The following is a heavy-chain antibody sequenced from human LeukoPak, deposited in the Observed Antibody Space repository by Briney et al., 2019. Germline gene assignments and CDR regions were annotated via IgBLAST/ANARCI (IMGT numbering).Heavy chain of an antibody. J-gene: IGHJ6*03. V-gene: IGHV3-23*01. D-gene: IGHD1-26*01. CDR1: GLTFSNYG. Sequence: GGSLRLSCAASGLTFSNYGMRGVPQAPGRGLEWVSATSGSGGNTYYADSVKGRFTISRDNSKNTLYLQMNSLRAEDTAVYYCAKDDGGSYYIYYYYMDVWGKGTTVTISS. CDR2: TSGSGGNT. CDR3: AKDDGGSYYIYYYYMDV.